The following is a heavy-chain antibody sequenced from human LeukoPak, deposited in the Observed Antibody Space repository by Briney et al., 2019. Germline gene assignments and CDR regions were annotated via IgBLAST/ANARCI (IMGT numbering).Heavy chain of an antibody. J-gene: IGHJ5*02. Sequence: SETLSLTCTVSGGPISSYYWSWIRQPAGKGLEWIGRIYTSGSTNYNPSLKSRVTMSVDTSKNQFSLKLSSVTAADTAVYYCARAKANWGSVSWFDPWGQGTLVTVSS. CDR3: ARAKANWGSVSWFDP. CDR1: GGPISSYY. CDR2: IYTSGST. D-gene: IGHD7-27*01. V-gene: IGHV4-4*07.